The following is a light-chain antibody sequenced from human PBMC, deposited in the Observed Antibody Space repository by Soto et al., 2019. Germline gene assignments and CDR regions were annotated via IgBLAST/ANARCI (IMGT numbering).Light chain of an antibody. CDR2: DVS. CDR3: SSYTSSSTLGV. V-gene: IGLV2-14*01. Sequence: HSALTQPASVSGSPGQSITISCTGTSGDVGGYNYVSWYQQHPGKAPKLMIYDVSNRPSGVSNRFSGSKSGNTASLTISGLQAEDEADYYCSSYTSSSTLGVFGGGTKVTVL. CDR1: SGDVGGYNY. J-gene: IGLJ2*01.